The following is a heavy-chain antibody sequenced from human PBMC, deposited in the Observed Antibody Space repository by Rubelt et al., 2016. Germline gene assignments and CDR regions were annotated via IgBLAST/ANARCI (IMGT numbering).Heavy chain of an antibody. D-gene: IGHD6-13*01. CDR1: GGSFRGYY. CDR3: ARGWGSRWYYFDY. Sequence: QVQLQQWGAGLLKPSETLSLTCAVYGGSFRGYYWSWIRQPPGQGREWIGEINHSGSTNYNPSLKSRVTISVDTSKNQFSLKLNSVTAADTAVYFCARGWGSRWYYFDYWGQGILVTVSS. CDR2: INHSGST. J-gene: IGHJ4*02. V-gene: IGHV4-34*01.